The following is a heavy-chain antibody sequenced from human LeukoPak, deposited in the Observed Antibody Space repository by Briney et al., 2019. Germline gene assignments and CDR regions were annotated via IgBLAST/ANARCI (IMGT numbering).Heavy chain of an antibody. CDR3: ARDVVVTAIWYYFDY. CDR1: GFTFNTYA. V-gene: IGHV3-30*03. Sequence: QSEGSLRLSCEASGFTFNTYAMHWVRQPPGKGLEWVALISYDGSDKIYTDSVKGRFTISRDNSESTLYLQMDSLRGDDAAVYYCARDVVVTAIWYYFDYWGQGTLVTVSS. J-gene: IGHJ4*02. D-gene: IGHD2-21*02. CDR2: ISYDGSDK.